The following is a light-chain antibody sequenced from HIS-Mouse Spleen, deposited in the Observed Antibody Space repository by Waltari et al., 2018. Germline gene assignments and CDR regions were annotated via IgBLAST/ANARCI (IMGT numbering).Light chain of an antibody. J-gene: IGLJ2*01. V-gene: IGLV2-14*03. CDR3: SSYTSSSTLV. Sequence: QSALTQPASVSGSPGPSITISCTGTSSDGGGYHFVSWYQQHPGKAPKLMIYDVSNRPSGVSNRFSGSKSGNTASLTISGLQAEDEADYYCSSYTSSSTLVFGGGTKLTVL. CDR1: SSDGGGYHF. CDR2: DVS.